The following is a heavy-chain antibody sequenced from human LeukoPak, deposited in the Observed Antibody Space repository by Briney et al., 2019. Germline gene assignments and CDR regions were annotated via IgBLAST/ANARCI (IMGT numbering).Heavy chain of an antibody. CDR2: ISYDGSLK. Sequence: GGSLRLSCAGSGFXLTNYGIHWVRQAPGKGQEWVTAISYDGSLKYYSDSVRGRFTISRDNSKNTLYLQMDSLRTEDTAIYYCAKVSLEKQLWLPFDYWGQGTLVTVSS. CDR1: GFXLTNYG. V-gene: IGHV3-30*18. CDR3: AKVSLEKQLWLPFDY. J-gene: IGHJ4*02. D-gene: IGHD5-18*01.